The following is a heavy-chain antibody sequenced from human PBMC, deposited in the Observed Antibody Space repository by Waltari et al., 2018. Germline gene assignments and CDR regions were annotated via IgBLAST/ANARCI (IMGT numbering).Heavy chain of an antibody. CDR2: IYSDGST. CDR1: GGSISTAY. J-gene: IGHJ4*01. V-gene: IGHV4-59*01. CDR3: ATLRRGFGWDDAPIDY. Sequence: QVQLQESGPGLVKPSETLSLACTAPGGSISTAYWSWSRQPPGKGLEWIGYIYSDGSTNSHPSLKSRVTISLDTSKSQFSLKMRSMTAADTAVYFCATLRRGFGWDDAPIDYWGHGTLVTVSS. D-gene: IGHD1-1*01.